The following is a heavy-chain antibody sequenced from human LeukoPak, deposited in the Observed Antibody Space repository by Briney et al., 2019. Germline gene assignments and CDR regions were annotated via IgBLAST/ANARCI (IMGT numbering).Heavy chain of an antibody. CDR3: ASSDRSHDAFDI. J-gene: IGHJ3*02. D-gene: IGHD1-14*01. Sequence: ASVKVSCKVSGFTLTELSMHWVRQTPGKGLEWMGGFDPEDGKTIYAQKFQGRVTMNEDISTNTAYMDLSSLRSEDTAVYYCASSDRSHDAFDIWGQGTMVTVSS. CDR1: GFTLTELS. V-gene: IGHV1-24*01. CDR2: FDPEDGKT.